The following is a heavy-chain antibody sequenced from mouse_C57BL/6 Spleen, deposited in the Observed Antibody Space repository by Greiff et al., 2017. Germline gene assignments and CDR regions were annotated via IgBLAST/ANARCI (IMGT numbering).Heavy chain of an antibody. J-gene: IGHJ4*01. CDR1: GYTFTSYW. D-gene: IGHD6-2*01. V-gene: IGHV1-55*01. CDR2: IYPGSGST. Sequence: VQLQQSGAELVKPGASVKMSCKASGYTFTSYWITWVKQRPGQGLEWIGDIYPGSGSTNYNEKFQSKATLTVDTSSSTAYMQLSSRTSEDSAVYDSTRPENGRYAMDYWGQRTSGTGSA. CDR3: TRPENGRYAMDY.